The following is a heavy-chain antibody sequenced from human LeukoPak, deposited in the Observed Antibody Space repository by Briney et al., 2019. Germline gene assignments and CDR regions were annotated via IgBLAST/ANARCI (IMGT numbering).Heavy chain of an antibody. CDR1: GGSISSGGYY. CDR2: IYYSGST. J-gene: IGHJ3*02. Sequence: SETLSLTCTVSGGSISSGGYYWSWIRQHPGKGLEWIGYIYYSGSTYYNPSLKSRVTTSVDTSKNQFSLKLSSVTAADTGVYYCARPADRTTGDAFDIWGQGTMVTVSS. D-gene: IGHD2/OR15-2a*01. CDR3: ARPADRTTGDAFDI. V-gene: IGHV4-31*03.